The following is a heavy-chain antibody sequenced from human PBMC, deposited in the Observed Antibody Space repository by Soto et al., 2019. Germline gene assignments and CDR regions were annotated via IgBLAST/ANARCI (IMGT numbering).Heavy chain of an antibody. CDR1: GWYFSDYY. J-gene: IGHJ6*02. CDR3: ARHFPGPRVEYQLPRPYYYYYGMDV. CDR2: IYYSGST. V-gene: IGHV4-59*08. D-gene: IGHD2-2*01. Sequence: SETLSLTCAVYGWYFSDYYWSWIRQPPGKGLEWIGYIYYSGSTNYNPSLKSRVTISVDTSKNQFSLKLSSVTAADTAVYYCARHFPGPRVEYQLPRPYYYYYGMDVWGQGTTVTVSS.